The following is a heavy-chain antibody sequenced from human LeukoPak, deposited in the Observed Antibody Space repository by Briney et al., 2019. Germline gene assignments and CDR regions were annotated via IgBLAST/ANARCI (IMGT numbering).Heavy chain of an antibody. CDR3: ARDVTVRFLAWFNYMDV. D-gene: IGHD3-3*01. CDR1: GYTFTSYD. J-gene: IGHJ6*03. Sequence: ASVKVSCKASGYTFTSYDINWVRQATGQGLEWMGWMNPNSGGTNYAQKFQGRVTMTRDTSISTAYMELSRLRSDDTAVYYCARDVTVRFLAWFNYMDVWGKGTTVTVSS. CDR2: MNPNSGGT. V-gene: IGHV1-2*02.